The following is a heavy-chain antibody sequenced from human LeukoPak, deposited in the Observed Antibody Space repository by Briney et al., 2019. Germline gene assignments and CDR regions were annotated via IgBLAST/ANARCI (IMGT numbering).Heavy chain of an antibody. J-gene: IGHJ4*02. D-gene: IGHD6-13*01. CDR3: ASARTSSRSWFTFDY. CDR1: DGSISSSSYY. Sequence: SETLPLTCTVSDGSISSSSYYWGWIRQPPGKGLEWIGSIYYSGSTYYNPSLKSRVTISVDTSKNQLSLKLSSVTAADTAVYYCASARTSSRSWFTFDYWGQGILVTVSS. CDR2: IYYSGST. V-gene: IGHV4-39*01.